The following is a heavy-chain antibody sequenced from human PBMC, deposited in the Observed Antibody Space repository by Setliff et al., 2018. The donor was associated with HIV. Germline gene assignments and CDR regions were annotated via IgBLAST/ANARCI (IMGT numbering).Heavy chain of an antibody. CDR2: ISAHNGHA. CDR3: ARGVPADAYAFDI. CDR1: GYSFTSYV. V-gene: IGHV1-18*01. Sequence: ASVKVSCKASGYSFTSYVFTWVRQAPGQGLEWMGWISAHNGHADYAQKFQDRVTMSTDTSTTTAFMELRSLISDDTAVYYCARGVPADAYAFDIWGQGTLVTVSS. D-gene: IGHD2-2*01. J-gene: IGHJ3*02.